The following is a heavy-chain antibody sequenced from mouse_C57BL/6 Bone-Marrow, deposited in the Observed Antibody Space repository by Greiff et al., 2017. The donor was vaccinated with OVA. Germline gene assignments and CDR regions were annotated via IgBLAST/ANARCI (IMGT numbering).Heavy chain of an antibody. Sequence: DVQLQESGAELVRPGASVKLSCTASGFNIKDDYMHWVKQRPEQGLEWIGWIDPENGDTEYASKFQGKATITADTSSNTAYLQLSSLTSEDTAVYYCTIPFYYGSSLYAMDYWGQGTSVTVSS. J-gene: IGHJ4*01. V-gene: IGHV14-4*01. CDR3: TIPFYYGSSLYAMDY. CDR2: IDPENGDT. CDR1: GFNIKDDY. D-gene: IGHD1-1*01.